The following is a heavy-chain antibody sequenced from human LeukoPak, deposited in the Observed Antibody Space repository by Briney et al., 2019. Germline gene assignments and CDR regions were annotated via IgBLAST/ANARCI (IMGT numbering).Heavy chain of an antibody. J-gene: IGHJ4*02. D-gene: IGHD6-13*01. CDR1: GGSISSSSYY. CDR3: ASLGTYSSSWYYFDY. CDR2: IYYSGNT. V-gene: IGHV4-39*01. Sequence: SETLSLTCSVSGGSISSSSYYWGWIRQPPGKGLEWIGSIYYSGNTYYNPSLKSRVTISVDTSKNQFSLKLSSVTAADTAVYYCASLGTYSSSWYYFDYWGQGTLVTVS.